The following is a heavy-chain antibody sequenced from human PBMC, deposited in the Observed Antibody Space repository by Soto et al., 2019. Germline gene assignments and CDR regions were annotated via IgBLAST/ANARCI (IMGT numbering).Heavy chain of an antibody. CDR2: LAGGGTT. J-gene: IGHJ4*02. V-gene: IGHV3-23*01. Sequence: PGGSLRLSCVASGFRFSDYSMTWLRQAPGRGLEWVSTLAGGGTTYYADSVKGRFTISRDNSRNTLSLQMHSLRIEDTAVYYCAKRATTVPTPANYFDCWGQGTLVTAPQ. CDR1: GFRFSDYS. CDR3: AKRATTVPTPANYFDC. D-gene: IGHD2-15*01.